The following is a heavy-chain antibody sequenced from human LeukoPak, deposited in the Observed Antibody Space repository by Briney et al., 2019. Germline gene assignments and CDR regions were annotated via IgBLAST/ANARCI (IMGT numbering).Heavy chain of an antibody. J-gene: IGHJ3*02. V-gene: IGHV4-39*07. Sequence: SETLSLTCTVSGGSISSSSYYWGWIRQPPGKGLEWIGSIHYSGSTYYNPSLKSRVTISVDASKNQFSLKLSSVTAADTAVYYCAREGRTAMVTGDAFDIWGQGTMVTVSS. CDR2: IHYSGST. CDR3: AREGRTAMVTGDAFDI. D-gene: IGHD5-18*01. CDR1: GGSISSSSYY.